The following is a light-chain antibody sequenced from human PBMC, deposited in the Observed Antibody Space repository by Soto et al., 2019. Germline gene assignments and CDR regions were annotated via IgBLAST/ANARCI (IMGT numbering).Light chain of an antibody. Sequence: ILMTQSPATLSVSPGERATVSCRASQSVSNNLAWYQQKPGQAPRLLIYDASTRATGIPARFSGSGSGTEFALTISGLPSQDFAVYYCQQYNNWPPWTFGQGTKVEIK. CDR3: QQYNNWPPWT. CDR2: DAS. V-gene: IGKV3-15*01. J-gene: IGKJ1*01. CDR1: QSVSNN.